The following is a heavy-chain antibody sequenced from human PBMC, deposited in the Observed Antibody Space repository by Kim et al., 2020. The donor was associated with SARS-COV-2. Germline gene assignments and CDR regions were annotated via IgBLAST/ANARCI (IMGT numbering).Heavy chain of an antibody. J-gene: IGHJ4*02. CDR2: VFSSGTT. Sequence: SETLSLTCTVSDGSIRDYYWSWFRQPPGKGLEWIGYVFSSGTTNYNPSLESRLTISVDTSKNQFSLRLRSVTAADTAGYYGARRDTRGYYSLWGQGSLVT. D-gene: IGHD3-22*01. CDR3: ARRDTRGYYSL. V-gene: IGHV4-59*01. CDR1: DGSIRDYY.